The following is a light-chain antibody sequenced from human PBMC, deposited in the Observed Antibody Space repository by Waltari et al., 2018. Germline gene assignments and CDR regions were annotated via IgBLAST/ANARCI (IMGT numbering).Light chain of an antibody. CDR2: DVR. CDR1: CSDVGCDNR. V-gene: IGLV2-18*02. Sequence: QSALTQPPSVSGSPGQSVTISCSGTCSDVGCDNRVSWYQQPPGTAPKLIIYDVRTRPSGVSHRFSGSRSGNTASLTISGLQAEDEADYYCSSYTANTRFFGGGTKLTVL. CDR3: SSYTANTRF. J-gene: IGLJ2*01.